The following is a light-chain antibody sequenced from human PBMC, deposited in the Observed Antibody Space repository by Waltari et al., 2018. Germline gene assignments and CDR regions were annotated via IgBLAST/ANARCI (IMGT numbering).Light chain of an antibody. CDR1: KIGSEA. CDR2: DDN. CDR3: QVWDSSGPHPVV. V-gene: IGLV3-21*02. J-gene: IGLJ2*01. Sequence: SYGLTQPPSVSVAPGQTARITCGGNKIGSEAVHWYQQKPGRAPVLVVRDDNDRPSWIPDRFSGSNSGSPATLTISRVEAGDEADYYCQVWDSSGPHPVVFGGGTKLTVL.